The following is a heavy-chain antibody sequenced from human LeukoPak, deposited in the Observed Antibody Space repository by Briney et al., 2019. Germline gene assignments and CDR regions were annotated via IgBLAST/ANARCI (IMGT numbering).Heavy chain of an antibody. J-gene: IGHJ4*02. CDR3: AKDKIVGATKSPYFDY. CDR1: GFTFSNFG. V-gene: IGHV3-30*18. D-gene: IGHD1-26*01. CDR2: ISYDGSNK. Sequence: GGSLRLSCAASGFTFSNFGMHWVRQTPGKGLEWVAVISYDGSNKYYADSVKGRFTISRDNSKNTLYLQMNSLRAEDTAVYYCAKDKIVGATKSPYFDYWGQGTLVTVSS.